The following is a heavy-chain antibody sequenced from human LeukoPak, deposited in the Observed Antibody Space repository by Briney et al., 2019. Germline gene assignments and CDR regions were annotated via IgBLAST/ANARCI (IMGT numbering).Heavy chain of an antibody. CDR2: ISSSGSTI. Sequence: GGSLRLSCAASGFTFSSYSMNWVRQAPGKGLEWVSYISSSGSTIYCADSVKGRFTISRDNAKNSLYLQMNSLRAEDTAVYYCARVLVDTAMVIRSHWFDPWGQGTLVTVSS. V-gene: IGHV3-48*04. CDR1: GFTFSSYS. J-gene: IGHJ5*02. CDR3: ARVLVDTAMVIRSHWFDP. D-gene: IGHD5-18*01.